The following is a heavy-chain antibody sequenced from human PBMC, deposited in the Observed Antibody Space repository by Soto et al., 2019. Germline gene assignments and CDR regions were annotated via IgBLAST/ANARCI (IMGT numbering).Heavy chain of an antibody. D-gene: IGHD3-16*01. CDR3: ARLRDLDWFDP. CDR2: IKQDGSEK. J-gene: IGHJ5*02. Sequence: GGSLRLSCAASGFTFSSYWMSWVRQAPGKGLEWVANIKQDGSEKYYVDSVKGRFTISRDNAKNSLYLQMNSLRAEDMAVYYCARLRDLDWFDPWGQGTLVTVSS. V-gene: IGHV3-7*01. CDR1: GFTFSSYW.